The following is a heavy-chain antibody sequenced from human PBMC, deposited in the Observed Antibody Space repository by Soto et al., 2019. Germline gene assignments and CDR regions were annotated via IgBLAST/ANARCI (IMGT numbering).Heavy chain of an antibody. CDR3: ARDNDRLQLGGNYYYVLDV. Sequence: QVQLVQSGAEMKEPGSSVKVSCKTSGGTFSSSAISWLRQAPAQGLVWMGGIIPLFRTPDYAQKFQGRVTIAAEESTSTAYMELSSLRSEDTAVYYCARDNDRLQLGGNYYYVLDVWGQGTTITVSS. V-gene: IGHV1-69*12. CDR2: IIPLFRTP. CDR1: GGTFSSSA. D-gene: IGHD4-4*01. J-gene: IGHJ6*02.